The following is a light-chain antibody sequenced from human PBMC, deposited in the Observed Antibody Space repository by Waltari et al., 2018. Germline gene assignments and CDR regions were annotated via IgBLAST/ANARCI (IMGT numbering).Light chain of an antibody. CDR1: QSVGGTV. Sequence: EIVLTQSPGTLSLSPGERATLSCWASQSVGGTVAWYQQKPGQAPRLLIYGASSRATGIPDRFSGSGSGTEFSLTISRLEPEDFAVYYCQHYVRLPATFGQGTKVEIK. CDR2: GAS. CDR3: QHYVRLPAT. V-gene: IGKV3-20*01. J-gene: IGKJ1*01.